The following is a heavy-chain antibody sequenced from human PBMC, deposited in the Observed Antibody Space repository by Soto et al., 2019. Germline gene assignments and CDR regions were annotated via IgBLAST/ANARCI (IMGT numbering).Heavy chain of an antibody. Sequence: PGESLKISCKGSGYSFTSYWIGWVRQMPGKGLEWMGIIYPGDSDTRYSPSFQGQVTISADKSISTAYLQWSSLKASDTAMYYCARLSRSSWYQRANYFDYWGQGTLVTVPS. CDR2: IYPGDSDT. V-gene: IGHV5-51*01. CDR1: GYSFTSYW. J-gene: IGHJ4*02. D-gene: IGHD6-13*01. CDR3: ARLSRSSWYQRANYFDY.